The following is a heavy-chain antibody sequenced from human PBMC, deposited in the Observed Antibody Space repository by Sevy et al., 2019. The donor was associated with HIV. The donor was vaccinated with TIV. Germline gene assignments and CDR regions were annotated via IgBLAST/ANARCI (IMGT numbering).Heavy chain of an antibody. V-gene: IGHV3-30*18. D-gene: IGHD6-13*01. Sequence: EGSLRLSCAASGFTFSNYGMHWVRQAPGKGLEWVALISYDGSNKYYADSVKGRFTISRDNSKNTLYLQMNSLRAEDTAVYYCAKDSSSWYHLTQNNWFDPWGQGTLVTVSS. CDR2: ISYDGSNK. CDR1: GFTFSNYG. J-gene: IGHJ5*02. CDR3: AKDSSSWYHLTQNNWFDP.